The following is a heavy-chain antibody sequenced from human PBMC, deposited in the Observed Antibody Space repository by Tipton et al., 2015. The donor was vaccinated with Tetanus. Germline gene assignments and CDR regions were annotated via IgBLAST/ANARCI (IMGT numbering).Heavy chain of an antibody. V-gene: IGHV3-15*07. D-gene: IGHD1-26*01. CDR3: TASGIVGSGSRVDS. CDR1: GLFFRNAW. Sequence: SLRLSCTTSGLFFRNAWMNWVRQGPGKGLEWVGRIKSKTDGGTTGYAARVKVRFSISRDDSKTILLLMMNRLKIEDRAVFYCTASGIVGSGSRVDSGGRGTLVTVP. CDR2: IKSKTDGGTT. J-gene: IGHJ4*02.